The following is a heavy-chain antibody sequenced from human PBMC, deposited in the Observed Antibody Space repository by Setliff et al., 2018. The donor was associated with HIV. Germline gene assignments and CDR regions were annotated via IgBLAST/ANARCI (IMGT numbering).Heavy chain of an antibody. D-gene: IGHD3-10*01. CDR2: INAGNGNT. CDR3: ARALSYGSGTYSAAGF. CDR1: GYTFTSYA. J-gene: IGHJ4*02. Sequence: ASVKVSCKASGYTFTSYAMHWVRQAPGQRLEWMGWINAGNGNTESSKKFQGRVTITRETSATTAYMELSSLTPEDTAIYFCARALSYGSGTYSAAGFWGQGTLVTVSS. V-gene: IGHV1-3*01.